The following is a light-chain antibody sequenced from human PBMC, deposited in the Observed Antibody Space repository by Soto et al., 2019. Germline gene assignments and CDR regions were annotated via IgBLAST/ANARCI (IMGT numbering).Light chain of an antibody. J-gene: IGKJ5*01. CDR2: DAS. V-gene: IGKV3-11*01. Sequence: EIVLTQSPATLSLSPGERATLSFRASQSVSSYLAWYQQKPGQAPRLLIYDASNRATGIPARFSGSGSGTAFSITISSLEPEDFAVYYCQQRSNWPPITFGKGTRLEIK. CDR3: QQRSNWPPIT. CDR1: QSVSSY.